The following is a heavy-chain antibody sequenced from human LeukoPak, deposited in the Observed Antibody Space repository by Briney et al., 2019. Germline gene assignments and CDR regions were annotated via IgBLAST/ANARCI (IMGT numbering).Heavy chain of an antibody. CDR3: ARREYYDSSGYYYYYFDY. CDR1: GYSFTSYW. CDR2: IYPGDSDT. D-gene: IGHD3-22*01. Sequence: GESLKISCKGSGYSFTSYWIGWVRQMPGKGLEWMGIIYPGDSDTRYSPSFQGQVTISADKSISTAYLQWSSLKASDTAMYYCARREYYDSSGYYYYYFDYWGQGTLVTVSS. V-gene: IGHV5-51*01. J-gene: IGHJ4*02.